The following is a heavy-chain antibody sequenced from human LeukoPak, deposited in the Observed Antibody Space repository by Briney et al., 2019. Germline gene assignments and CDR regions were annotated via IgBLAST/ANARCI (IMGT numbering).Heavy chain of an antibody. V-gene: IGHV3-15*07. CDR2: IRTKSDGETV. D-gene: IGHD3-16*01. Sequence: GTLSLTCAVSGGSISSSNWWSWVRQAPGKGLEWVGRIRTKSDGETVDYAAPVKGRFTISRDDSKNTLFLQMNSLKTEDTAVYYCATPALGRRLYYYDYWGQGTLVTVSP. CDR1: GGSISSSNW. J-gene: IGHJ4*02. CDR3: ATPALGRRLYYYDY.